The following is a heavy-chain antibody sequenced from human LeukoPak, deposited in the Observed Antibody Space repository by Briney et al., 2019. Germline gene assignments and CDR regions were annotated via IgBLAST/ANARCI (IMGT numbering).Heavy chain of an antibody. J-gene: IGHJ4*02. CDR3: TTREEDILTGYYKRGIRY. D-gene: IGHD3-9*01. V-gene: IGHV3-15*01. Sequence: GGSLRLSCAASGFTFISAWMTWVRQASGKGLEWVGRIKSNTDGGTADYAAPVKGRFTISRDDSKTTLYLQMNSLKTEDTAVYYCTTREEDILTGYYKRGIRYWGQGTLGTVS. CDR2: IKSNTDGGTA. CDR1: GFTFISAW.